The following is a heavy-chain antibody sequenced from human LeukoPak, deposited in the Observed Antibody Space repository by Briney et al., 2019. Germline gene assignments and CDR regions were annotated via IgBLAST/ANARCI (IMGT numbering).Heavy chain of an antibody. CDR3: ARSEYYYYYCYMDV. V-gene: IGHV4-39*01. CDR2: IYYSEST. Sequence: PSECLSLTCTVSGGSISSSSYYWGWLRHPPGKGLEWIGSIYYSESTYYNPSLKSRVTISVDTSKNQFSLKLSAVTAADTAVYYCARSEYYYYYCYMDVSGEGTTVTISS. CDR1: GGSISSSSYY. J-gene: IGHJ6*03.